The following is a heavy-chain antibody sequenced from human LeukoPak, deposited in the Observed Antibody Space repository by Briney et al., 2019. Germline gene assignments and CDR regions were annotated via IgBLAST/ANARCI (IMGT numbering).Heavy chain of an antibody. Sequence: GGSLRLSCAASGFTFSSYWMHWVRRVPGKGLVWVARVNTDGRSTSYGESLKGRFTISRDNARNTLYLQMNSLRAEDTAVYYCTRDVWGDRDGFFECWGQGTLVTVSS. CDR3: TRDVWGDRDGFFEC. V-gene: IGHV3-74*01. J-gene: IGHJ4*02. CDR2: VNTDGRST. D-gene: IGHD5-24*01. CDR1: GFTFSSYW.